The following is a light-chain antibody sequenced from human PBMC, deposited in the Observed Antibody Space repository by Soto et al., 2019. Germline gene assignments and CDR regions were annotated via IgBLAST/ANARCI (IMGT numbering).Light chain of an antibody. J-gene: IGKJ5*01. CDR2: AAS. Sequence: EIQMTQSPSSLSASVGDRVTIACRASQSISNYLNWYQQRPGKAPKLLIYAASSLQSGVPSRFSGSGSGTDFTLTISSLQPEDFVTYYCQQTYSTPITFGQGTRLEIK. CDR3: QQTYSTPIT. V-gene: IGKV1-39*01. CDR1: QSISNY.